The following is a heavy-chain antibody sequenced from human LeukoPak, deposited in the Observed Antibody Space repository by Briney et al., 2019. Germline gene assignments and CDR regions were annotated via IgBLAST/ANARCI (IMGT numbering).Heavy chain of an antibody. CDR1: GYTFTSYG. D-gene: IGHD6-19*01. J-gene: IGHJ4*02. V-gene: IGHV1-69*13. Sequence: ASVKVSCKASGYTFTSYGISWVRQAPGQGLEWMGGIIPIFGTANYAQKFQGRVTITADESTSTAYMELSSLRSEDTAVYYCAGTYRGGSGWYRPFYFDYWGQGTLVTVSS. CDR3: AGTYRGGSGWYRPFYFDY. CDR2: IIPIFGTA.